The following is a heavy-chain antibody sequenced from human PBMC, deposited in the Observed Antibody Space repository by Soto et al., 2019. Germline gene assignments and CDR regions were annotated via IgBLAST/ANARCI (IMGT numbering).Heavy chain of an antibody. Sequence: GALRLSCAASGFTFSSYAVSWVRQAPEKGPEWISSISGSGSTIYYADSVKGRFTISRDNSKNTLYLQMSSLRAEDTAVYYCAKVFYYYDSSGYYYFDYWGQGTLVTVS. CDR1: GFTFSSYA. J-gene: IGHJ4*02. CDR3: AKVFYYYDSSGYYYFDY. D-gene: IGHD3-22*01. V-gene: IGHV3-23*01. CDR2: ISGSGSTI.